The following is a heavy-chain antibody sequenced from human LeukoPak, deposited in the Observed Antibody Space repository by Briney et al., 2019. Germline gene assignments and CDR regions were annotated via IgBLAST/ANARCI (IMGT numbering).Heavy chain of an antibody. J-gene: IGHJ4*02. Sequence: ASVKVSCKASGYTFTGYYMQWVRQAPGQGLEWMGWINPNSGGTNYAQKFQGRVTMTRDTSISTAYMELSRLRSDDTGVYYCARERVVVVAANFDYWGQGTLVTVSS. V-gene: IGHV1-2*02. CDR1: GYTFTGYY. CDR2: INPNSGGT. CDR3: ARERVVVVAANFDY. D-gene: IGHD2-15*01.